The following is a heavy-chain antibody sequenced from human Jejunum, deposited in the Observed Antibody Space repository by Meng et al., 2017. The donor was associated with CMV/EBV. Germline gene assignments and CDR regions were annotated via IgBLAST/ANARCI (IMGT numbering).Heavy chain of an antibody. V-gene: IGHV4-30-4*01. CDR3: ARAYGSGSYSPNYFDP. CDR1: GCISSGDYW. Sequence: GCISSGDYWWRWVRQPPGKGLEWIGHIYDSGSTDYNPSLKSRVSISTDTSKNHFSLKLTSVTAADTAVYYCARAYGSGSYSPNYFDPWGQGTLVTVSS. CDR2: IYDSGST. J-gene: IGHJ5*02. D-gene: IGHD3-10*01.